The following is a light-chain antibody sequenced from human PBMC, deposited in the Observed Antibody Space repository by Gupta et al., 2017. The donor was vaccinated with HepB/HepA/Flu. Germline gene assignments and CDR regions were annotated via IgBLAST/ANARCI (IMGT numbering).Light chain of an antibody. Sequence: QSVLTQPPSVSGAPGQMVTISCTGSSSTIGAGYDVHWYQQLPGTATNLLLYGNSSRPSGATARCSGSNSGASAAIAITGLQAEEEADYDCQYYHSSRSGSGVFGGGTKLTV. J-gene: IGLJ2*01. CDR2: GNS. V-gene: IGLV1-40*01. CDR3: QYYHSSRSGSGV. CDR1: SSTIGAGYD.